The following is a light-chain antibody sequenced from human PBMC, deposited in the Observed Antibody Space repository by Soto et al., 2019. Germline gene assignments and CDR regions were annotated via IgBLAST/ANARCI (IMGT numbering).Light chain of an antibody. V-gene: IGLV1-40*01. CDR2: ENN. CDR1: SSNIGAGYE. Sequence: QSVLTQPPSVSEAPGQRVTISCTGSSSNIGAGYEAHWYQQVPGTAPKLLIYENNNRPSGVPDRFSGSKSGTSASLAITGLEAEDEDEYYCQSSDSSLSGYVFGTGTKVTVL. J-gene: IGLJ1*01. CDR3: QSSDSSLSGYV.